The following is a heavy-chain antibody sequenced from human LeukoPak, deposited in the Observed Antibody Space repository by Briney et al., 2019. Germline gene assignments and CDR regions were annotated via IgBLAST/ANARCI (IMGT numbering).Heavy chain of an antibody. J-gene: IGHJ2*01. CDR2: ISSGSSYT. D-gene: IGHD5-18*01. CDR3: ARDPRGYSYGYWYFDL. CDR1: GFTFSDYY. Sequence: GGSLRLSCAASGFTFSDYYMSWIRQAPGKGLEWVSYISSGSSYTNYADSLKGRFTISRDNAKNSLYLQMNSLRAEDTAVYYCARDPRGYSYGYWYFDLWGRGTLVTVSS. V-gene: IGHV3-11*06.